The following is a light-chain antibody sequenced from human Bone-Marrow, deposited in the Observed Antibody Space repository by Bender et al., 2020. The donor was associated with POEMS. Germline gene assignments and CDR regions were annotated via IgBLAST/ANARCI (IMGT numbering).Light chain of an antibody. CDR3: QSYDSSVRNWQ. V-gene: IGLV1-40*01. Sequence: QSVLTQPPSVSGTPGQRVTISCTGSNSNIGADHYVHWYHQLSGTAPKLLIYANSNRPSVVPDRFSGARPGTSAALAITGLQAEDEADYYGQSYDSSVRNWQFGGRT. J-gene: IGLJ3*02. CDR1: NSNIGADHY. CDR2: ANS.